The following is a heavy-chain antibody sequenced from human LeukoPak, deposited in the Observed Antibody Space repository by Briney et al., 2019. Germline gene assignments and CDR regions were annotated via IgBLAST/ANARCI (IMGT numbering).Heavy chain of an antibody. CDR1: GFTFSRDS. Sequence: GGSLRLSCAASGFTFSRDSMNWVRQAPGKGLEWVSYINGGSSPIYYADSVRGRFTISRDNAKNSLYLQMNSLRAEDMALYYCASSSWYGGYFDYWGQGTLVTVSS. D-gene: IGHD6-13*01. V-gene: IGHV3-48*01. J-gene: IGHJ4*02. CDR2: INGGSSPI. CDR3: ASSSWYGGYFDY.